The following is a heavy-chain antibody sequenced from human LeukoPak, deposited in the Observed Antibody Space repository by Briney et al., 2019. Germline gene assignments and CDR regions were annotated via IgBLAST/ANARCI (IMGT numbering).Heavy chain of an antibody. CDR2: IIPIFGTA. V-gene: IGHV1-69*06. CDR3: ARDGYCSSTSCSHYYYMDV. Sequence: GASVKVSCKASGYTFTGYYMHWVRQAPGQGLEWMGGIIPIFGTANYAQKFQGRVTITADKSTSTAYMELSSLRSEDTAVYYCARDGYCSSTSCSHYYYMDVWGKGTTVTVSS. D-gene: IGHD2-2*03. CDR1: GYTFTGYY. J-gene: IGHJ6*03.